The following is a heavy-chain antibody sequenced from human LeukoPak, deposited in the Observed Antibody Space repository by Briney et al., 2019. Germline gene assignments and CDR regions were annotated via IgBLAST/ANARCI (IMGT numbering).Heavy chain of an antibody. V-gene: IGHV3-48*03. CDR2: ISSSGVTR. D-gene: IGHD5-18*01. CDR3: ARDVKQPWLLFDY. J-gene: IGHJ4*02. CDR1: GFTFSSYE. Sequence: PSGGSLRLSCAASGFTFSSYEMNWIRQDSGKASEWVSYISSSGVTRYYADPVMGRLSISRDNAKNSLYLQNNRLRAENTAMYYCARDVKQPWLLFDYWGQGTLVTVSS.